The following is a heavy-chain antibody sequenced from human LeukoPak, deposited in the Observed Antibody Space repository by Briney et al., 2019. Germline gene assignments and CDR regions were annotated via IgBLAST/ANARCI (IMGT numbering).Heavy chain of an antibody. CDR3: ARARNGTLKY. D-gene: IGHD1-26*01. CDR1: GFTFCSYA. CDR2: ISYDGNHK. Sequence: GGSLRLSCAASGFTFCSYAMHWVRQAPGKGLEWVAVISYDGNHKYYADSVKGRFTISRDNSKNTLYVQMNSLRAEDTAVYYCARARNGTLKYWGQGTLVTVCS. V-gene: IGHV3-30*01. J-gene: IGHJ4*02.